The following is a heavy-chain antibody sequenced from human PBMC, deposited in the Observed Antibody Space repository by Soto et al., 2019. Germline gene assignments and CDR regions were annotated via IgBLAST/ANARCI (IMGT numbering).Heavy chain of an antibody. V-gene: IGHV1-69*01. Sequence: QVQLVQSGAEVKKPGSSVKVSCKASGGTFSSYAISWVRQAPGQGLEWMGGIIPISGTANYAQKFQGRVTITADESTSTAYMELSSLRSEDTAVYYCACSRGSSTSVECYYDYYYGRDVWGDGSTVTVSS. CDR3: ACSRGSSTSVECYYDYYYGRDV. J-gene: IGHJ6*04. D-gene: IGHD2-2*01. CDR1: GGTFSSYA. CDR2: IIPISGTA.